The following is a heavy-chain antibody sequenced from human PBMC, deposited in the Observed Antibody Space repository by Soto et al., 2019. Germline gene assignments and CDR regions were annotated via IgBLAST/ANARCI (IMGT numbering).Heavy chain of an antibody. Sequence: EVQLVESGGGLVKPGGSLRLSCAASGFTFSSYSMNWVRQAPGKGLEWVSSISSSGSYIYYADSMKGRFTISRDNAKNSLYLQMNSLRAEDTAVYYCARDSAYCGGDCYFYYYYGMDVWGQGTTFTVSS. CDR2: ISSSGSYI. J-gene: IGHJ6*02. D-gene: IGHD2-21*02. V-gene: IGHV3-21*01. CDR1: GFTFSSYS. CDR3: ARDSAYCGGDCYFYYYYGMDV.